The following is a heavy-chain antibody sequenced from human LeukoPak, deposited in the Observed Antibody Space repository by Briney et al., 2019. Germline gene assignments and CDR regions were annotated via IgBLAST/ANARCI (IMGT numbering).Heavy chain of an antibody. V-gene: IGHV4-59*01. CDR1: GGSISSYY. CDR3: ARRMGVPNTGFDP. J-gene: IGHJ5*02. CDR2: IYYSGST. D-gene: IGHD2-2*01. Sequence: PSETLSLTCTVSGGSISSYYWSWIRQPPGKGLEWIGYIYYSGSTNYNPSLKSRVTISVDTSKNQFSLKLSSVTAADTAVYYCARRMGVPNTGFDPWGQETLVTVSS.